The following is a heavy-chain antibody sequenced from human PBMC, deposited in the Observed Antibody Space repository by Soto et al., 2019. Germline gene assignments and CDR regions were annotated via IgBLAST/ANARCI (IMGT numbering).Heavy chain of an antibody. J-gene: IGHJ4*02. CDR2: ISGSGGST. CDR3: AKDEGLSTVTTYNYYFDY. CDR1: GFTFSSYA. Sequence: GGSLRLSCAASGFTFSSYATSWVRQAPGKGLEWVSAISGSGGSTYYADSVKGRFTISRDNSKNTLYLQMNSLRAEDTAVYYCAKDEGLSTVTTYNYYFDYWGQGTLVTVSS. V-gene: IGHV3-23*01. D-gene: IGHD4-4*01.